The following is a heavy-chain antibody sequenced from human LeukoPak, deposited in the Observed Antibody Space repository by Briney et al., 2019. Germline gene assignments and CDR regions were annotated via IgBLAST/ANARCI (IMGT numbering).Heavy chain of an antibody. D-gene: IGHD6-19*01. CDR3: AKSKQWLDHGMDV. V-gene: IGHV3-74*01. Sequence: GGSLRLSCAASGNYWMHWVRQAPGKGLVWVSHINSDGSWTSYADSVKGRFTISKDNAKNTVYLQMNSLRAEDTAVYYCAKSKQWLDHGMDVWGQGTTVTVSS. CDR1: GNYW. CDR2: INSDGSWT. J-gene: IGHJ6*02.